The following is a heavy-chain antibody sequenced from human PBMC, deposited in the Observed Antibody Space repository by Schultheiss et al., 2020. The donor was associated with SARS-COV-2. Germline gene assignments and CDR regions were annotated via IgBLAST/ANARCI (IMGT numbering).Heavy chain of an antibody. CDR1: GFTFSDYY. CDR3: ARELGIWSSFDY. CDR2: IRRSGSNI. D-gene: IGHD7-27*01. J-gene: IGHJ4*02. Sequence: GGSLRLSCTASGFTFSDYYMSWIRQAPGKGLEWVSNIRRSGSNIYHADSVKGRFTISRDNSKNTLYLQMNSLRAEDTAVYYCARELGIWSSFDYWGQGTLVTVSS. V-gene: IGHV3-11*04.